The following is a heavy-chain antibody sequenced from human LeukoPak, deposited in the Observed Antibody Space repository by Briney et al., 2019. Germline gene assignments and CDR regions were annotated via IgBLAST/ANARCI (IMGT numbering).Heavy chain of an antibody. CDR2: ISYDGSNK. D-gene: IGHD6-19*01. CDR3: ARGKGYSSGY. J-gene: IGHJ4*02. Sequence: GGSLRLSCAASGFTFSSYAMHWVRQAPGKGLEWVAVISYDGSNKYYADSVKGRFTISRDNSKNTLYLQMNSLRAEDTAVYYCARGKGYSSGYWGQGTLATVSS. CDR1: GFTFSSYA. V-gene: IGHV3-30-3*01.